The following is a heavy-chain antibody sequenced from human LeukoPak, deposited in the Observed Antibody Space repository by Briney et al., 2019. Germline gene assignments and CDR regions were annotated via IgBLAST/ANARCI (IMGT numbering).Heavy chain of an antibody. V-gene: IGHV4-4*07. CDR1: GGSLSSNY. CDR3: AREYDYVWGSYYFDY. D-gene: IGHD3-16*01. J-gene: IGHJ4*02. Sequence: SETLSLTCAVYGGSLSSNYWSWIRQPAGKGLEWIGRIYTSGSSNYNPSLKSRVTMSVDTSKNQFSLKLSSVTAADTAVYYCAREYDYVWGSYYFDYWGQGTLVTVSS. CDR2: IYTSGSS.